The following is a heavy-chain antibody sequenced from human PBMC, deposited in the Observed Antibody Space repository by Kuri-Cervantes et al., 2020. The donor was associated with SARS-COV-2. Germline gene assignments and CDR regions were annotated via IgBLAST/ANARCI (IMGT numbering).Heavy chain of an antibody. Sequence: SETLSLTCAVYGGAFSGDYWGWIRQSPGKGLEWIGETIERGSTKYNSSLKSRVKISADTSKRQFHLEINTMTAADAALYFGARSRKEYCSRGACNSAGNFEYWGQGAVVTVSS. CDR2: TIERGST. J-gene: IGHJ4*02. CDR1: GGAFSGDY. V-gene: IGHV4-34*12. D-gene: IGHD2-15*01. CDR3: ARSRKEYCSRGACNSAGNFEY.